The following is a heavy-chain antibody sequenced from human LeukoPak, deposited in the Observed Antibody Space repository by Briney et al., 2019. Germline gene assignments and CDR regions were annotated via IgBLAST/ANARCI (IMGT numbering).Heavy chain of an antibody. J-gene: IGHJ4*02. CDR3: AKYGFGYYDILTGYFDY. V-gene: IGHV3-23*01. CDR1: GFTFSSYG. D-gene: IGHD3-9*01. CDR2: ISGSGGST. Sequence: GGSLRLSCAASGFTFSSYGMGWVRQAPGKGLEWVSAISGSGGSTYYADSVKGRFTISRDNSKNTLYLQMNSLRAEDTAVYYCAKYGFGYYDILTGYFDYWGQGTLVTVSS.